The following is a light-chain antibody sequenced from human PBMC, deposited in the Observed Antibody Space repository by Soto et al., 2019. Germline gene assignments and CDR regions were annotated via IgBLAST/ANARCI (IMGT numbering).Light chain of an antibody. CDR3: QQYGSSPWT. CDR2: AAS. Sequence: EIVLTQSPGTLSLSPWERATLSCRASQTVTSSYLAWYQQKPGQAPRLLIYAASRRATGIPDRFSGSGSGTDFTLTISRLEPEDFAVYYCQQYGSSPWTFGQGTKVDIK. J-gene: IGKJ1*01. CDR1: QTVTSSY. V-gene: IGKV3-20*01.